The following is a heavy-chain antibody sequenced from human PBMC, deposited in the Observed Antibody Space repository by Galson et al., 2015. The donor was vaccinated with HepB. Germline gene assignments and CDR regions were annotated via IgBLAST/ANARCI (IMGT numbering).Heavy chain of an antibody. Sequence: SLRLSCAASGFTFDDYAMHWVRQVPGKGLEWVSGISWNSGKTGYADSVKGRFTISRDNAKNSLYLQMNSLRVEDTALYYCAKAVGPPAYSSSWSYYFDYWGQGALVTVSS. J-gene: IGHJ4*02. CDR2: ISWNSGKT. V-gene: IGHV3-9*01. CDR1: GFTFDDYA. D-gene: IGHD6-13*01. CDR3: AKAVGPPAYSSSWSYYFDY.